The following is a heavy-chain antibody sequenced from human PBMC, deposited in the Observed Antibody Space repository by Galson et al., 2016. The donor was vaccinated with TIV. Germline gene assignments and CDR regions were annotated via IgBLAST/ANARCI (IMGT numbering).Heavy chain of an antibody. Sequence: SLRLSCAASGFTFDDYAMHWVRQVPGRGLEWVSVISWNSGSTVYADSVKGRFIISRDNAKNSLYLQMNSLRAEDTALYYCAKGQLRAARRFYYIDVWGKGTTLTVSS. V-gene: IGHV3-9*01. CDR1: GFTFDDYA. D-gene: IGHD1-1*01. CDR3: AKGQLRAARRFYYIDV. J-gene: IGHJ6*03. CDR2: ISWNSGST.